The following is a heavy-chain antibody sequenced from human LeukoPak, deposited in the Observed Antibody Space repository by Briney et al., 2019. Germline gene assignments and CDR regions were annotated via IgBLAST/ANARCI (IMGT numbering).Heavy chain of an antibody. CDR1: GFTFTTYA. CDR3: ARDRCSSTSCFIDY. D-gene: IGHD2-2*01. Sequence: AGGSLRLSCAASGFTFTTYAMSWVRQAPGKGLEWVANIKQDGSEKYYVDSVKGRFTISRDNAKNSLYLQMNSLRAEDRAVYYCARDRCSSTSCFIDYWGQGTLVTVSS. V-gene: IGHV3-7*04. J-gene: IGHJ4*02. CDR2: IKQDGSEK.